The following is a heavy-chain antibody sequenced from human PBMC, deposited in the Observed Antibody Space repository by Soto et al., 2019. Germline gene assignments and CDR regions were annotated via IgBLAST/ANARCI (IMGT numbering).Heavy chain of an antibody. CDR2: ISAYNGNT. Sequence: ASVTVSCKASGYSFNSYGISWVRQAPGQGLEWMGWISAYNGNTKYSQKFQGRVTITRDTSASTAYMELSSLRSEDTAVYYCASSNIAAAPYGMDVWGQGTTVTVSS. CDR3: ASSNIAAAPYGMDV. D-gene: IGHD6-13*01. CDR1: GYSFNSYG. V-gene: IGHV1-18*01. J-gene: IGHJ6*02.